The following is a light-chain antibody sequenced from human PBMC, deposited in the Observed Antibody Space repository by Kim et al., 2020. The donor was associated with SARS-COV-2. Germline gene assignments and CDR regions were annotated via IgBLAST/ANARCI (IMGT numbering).Light chain of an antibody. J-gene: IGKJ5*01. CDR1: QDIRND. CDR2: GAS. V-gene: IGKV1-17*01. Sequence: DIQMTQSPSSLSASVGDRVTITCRASQDIRNDLGWYQQNPGRAPKRLIYGASSLQSGVPSRFSGSGSGTEFTLTISSVQPEDFATYFCLQHSTYPITFAKGHDWRL. CDR3: LQHSTYPIT.